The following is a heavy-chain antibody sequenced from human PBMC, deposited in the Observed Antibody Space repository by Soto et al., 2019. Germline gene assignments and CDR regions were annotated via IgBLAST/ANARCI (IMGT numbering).Heavy chain of an antibody. V-gene: IGHV4-59*01. Sequence: SETLSLTCTVSGGSISSYYWSWIRQPPGKGLEWIGYIYYSGSTNYNPSLKSRVTISVDTSKNQFSLKLSSVTAADTAVYYCARAENSGGSYWGPEPFDYWGQGTLATVSS. CDR1: GGSISSYY. J-gene: IGHJ4*02. CDR3: ARAENSGGSYWGPEPFDY. D-gene: IGHD1-26*01. CDR2: IYYSGST.